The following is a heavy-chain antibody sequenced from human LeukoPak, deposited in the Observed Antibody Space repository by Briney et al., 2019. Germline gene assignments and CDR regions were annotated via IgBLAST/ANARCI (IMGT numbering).Heavy chain of an antibody. Sequence: GGSLRLSCAASGFTFSSYAMSWVRQAPGEGLEWVSVISGSGDSTLYADSVKGRFTVSRDNTRNTLYLQTNSLRAEDTAVYYCAKDRYCSSTRCYGDFDYWGQGTLVTVSS. CDR3: AKDRYCSSTRCYGDFDY. J-gene: IGHJ4*02. CDR2: ISGSGDST. CDR1: GFTFSSYA. V-gene: IGHV3-23*01. D-gene: IGHD2-2*01.